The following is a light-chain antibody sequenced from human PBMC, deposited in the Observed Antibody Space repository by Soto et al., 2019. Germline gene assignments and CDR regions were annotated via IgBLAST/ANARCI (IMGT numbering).Light chain of an antibody. J-gene: IGKJ4*01. Sequence: EVVLTQSPGTLSLSPGERATLSCRASQSVSNNYLAWYQQKPGQAPRLLIYGASTRATGIPARFSGSGSGTEFTLTISCLQSEDFAVYYCKQYNNWPLTFGGGTKVDI. CDR2: GAS. V-gene: IGKV3-15*01. CDR1: QSVSNN. CDR3: KQYNNWPLT.